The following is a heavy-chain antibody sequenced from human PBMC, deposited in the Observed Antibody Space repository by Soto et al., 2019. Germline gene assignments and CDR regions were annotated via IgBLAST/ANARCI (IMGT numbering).Heavy chain of an antibody. CDR1: GYTFTSYY. J-gene: IGHJ4*02. D-gene: IGHD1-26*01. V-gene: IGHV1-46*03. CDR2: INPSGGST. CDR3: ARAYGVGADLGY. Sequence: GASVKVSCKACGYTFTSYYMHWVRQAPGQGLEWMGIINPSGGSTSYAQKFQGRVTMTRDTSTSTVYMELSSLGSEDTAVYYCARAYGVGADLGYWGQGTLVTVS.